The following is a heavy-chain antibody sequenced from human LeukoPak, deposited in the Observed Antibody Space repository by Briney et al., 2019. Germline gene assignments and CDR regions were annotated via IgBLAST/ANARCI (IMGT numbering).Heavy chain of an antibody. D-gene: IGHD2-2*01. CDR1: GFTFSSYA. Sequence: PGGSLRLSCAASGFTFSSYAMSWVRQAPGKGLEWVSAISGSGGSTYYADSVKSRFTISRDNSKTTLYLQMNRLRAEDTAVYYCAKCVTCRAPFDYWGQGTLVTVSS. J-gene: IGHJ4*02. V-gene: IGHV3-23*01. CDR3: AKCVTCRAPFDY. CDR2: ISGSGGST.